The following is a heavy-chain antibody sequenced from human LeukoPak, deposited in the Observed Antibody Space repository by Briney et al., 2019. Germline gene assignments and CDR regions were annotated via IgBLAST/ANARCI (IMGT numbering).Heavy chain of an antibody. Sequence: SETLSLTCAVSGYSISSGYYWGWIRQPPGKGLGWIGSMYHSGSTYYNPSLKSRVSISVDTSKNQFSLKLSSVTAADTAVYYCARSRQGWWLLDYWGQGTLVTVSS. CDR3: ARSRQGWWLLDY. CDR2: MYHSGST. V-gene: IGHV4-38-2*01. J-gene: IGHJ4*02. CDR1: GYSISSGYY. D-gene: IGHD5-12*01.